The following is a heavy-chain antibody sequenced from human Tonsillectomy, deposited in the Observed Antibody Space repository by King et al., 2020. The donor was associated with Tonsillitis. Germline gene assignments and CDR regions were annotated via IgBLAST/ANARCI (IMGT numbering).Heavy chain of an antibody. CDR3: AGERLYSSDWGIDY. CDR1: GFAFRSYG. D-gene: IGHD6-19*01. V-gene: IGHV3-33*05. J-gene: IGHJ4*02. Sequence: VQLVESGGGVVQPGRSLRLSCASSGFAFRSYGMHWVRQAPGKGLEWVAVISYDATRENYADSVKGRFTISRDNSKNTLYLQMNSLRAEDTAVYYCAGERLYSSDWGIDYWGQGSLVTVSS. CDR2: ISYDATRE.